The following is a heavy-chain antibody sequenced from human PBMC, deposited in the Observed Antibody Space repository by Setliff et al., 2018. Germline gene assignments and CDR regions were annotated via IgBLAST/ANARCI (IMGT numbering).Heavy chain of an antibody. CDR3: ARDTSSDWAAWFDP. J-gene: IGHJ5*02. V-gene: IGHV4-4*07. CDR1: GGSVSTYY. Sequence: PSETLSLTCTVSGGSVSTYYWSWIRRPAGKGLEWIGRVFVDGSTNYNPSLKSRVTMSVDTSKNQFSLKLTSVTAADTAIYYCARDTSSDWAAWFDPWSQGILVTVS. CDR2: VFVDGST. D-gene: IGHD3-22*01.